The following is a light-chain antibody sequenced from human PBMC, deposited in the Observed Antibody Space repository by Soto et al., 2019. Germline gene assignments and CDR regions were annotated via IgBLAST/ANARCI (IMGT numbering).Light chain of an antibody. CDR1: KLGDKY. CDR3: QAWDSSTEAVV. CDR2: QDS. V-gene: IGLV3-1*01. J-gene: IGLJ2*01. Sequence: SYELTQPPSVSVSPGQTASITCSGDKLGDKYACWYQQKPGQSPVLVIYQDSKRPSGIPERFSGSNSGNTATLTISGTQAMDEADYYCQAWDSSTEAVVFGGWTKLTVL.